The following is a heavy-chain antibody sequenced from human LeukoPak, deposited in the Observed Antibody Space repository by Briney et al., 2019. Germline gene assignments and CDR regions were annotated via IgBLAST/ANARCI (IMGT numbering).Heavy chain of an antibody. D-gene: IGHD3-22*01. CDR2: ISSSGSTI. V-gene: IGHV3-11*01. J-gene: IGHJ4*02. CDR1: GFTFSDYY. Sequence: GGSLRLSCAASGFTFSDYYMSWIRQAPGKGLEWASYISSSGSTIYYADSVKGRFTISRDNAKNSLYLQMNSLRAEDTAVYYCARVSYDSSGRLDYWGQGALVTVSS. CDR3: ARVSYDSSGRLDY.